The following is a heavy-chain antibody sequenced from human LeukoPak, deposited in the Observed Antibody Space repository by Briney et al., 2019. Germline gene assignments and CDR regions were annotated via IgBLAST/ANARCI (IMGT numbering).Heavy chain of an antibody. Sequence: GGSLRLSCAASGFTFSSYSMNWVRQAPGKGLEWVSSISSSSSYIYYADSVKGRFTISRDNAKNSLYLQMNSLRAEDTAVYYCARGEEDIVVVPAALDAFDIWGQGTMVTVSS. CDR1: GFTFSSYS. CDR3: ARGEEDIVVVPAALDAFDI. CDR2: ISSSSSYI. V-gene: IGHV3-21*01. J-gene: IGHJ3*02. D-gene: IGHD2-2*01.